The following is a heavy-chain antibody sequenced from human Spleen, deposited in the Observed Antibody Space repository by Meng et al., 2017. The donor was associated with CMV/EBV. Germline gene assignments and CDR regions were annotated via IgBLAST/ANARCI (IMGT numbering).Heavy chain of an antibody. V-gene: IGHV3-30-3*01. Sequence: GESLKISCAASGFTLRAHAMHWVRQAPGKGLEWVAVISYDGSNKYYADSVKGRFTISRDNSKNTLYLQMNSLRAEDTAVYYCARGPGGVSFWGQGTLVTVSS. CDR2: ISYDGSNK. J-gene: IGHJ4*02. D-gene: IGHD3-10*01. CDR1: GFTLRAHA. CDR3: ARGPGGVSF.